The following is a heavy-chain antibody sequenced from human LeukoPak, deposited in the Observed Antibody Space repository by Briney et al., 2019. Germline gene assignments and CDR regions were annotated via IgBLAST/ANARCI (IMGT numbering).Heavy chain of an antibody. J-gene: IGHJ4*02. CDR1: GYSCTSYW. V-gene: IGHV5-10-1*01. CDR3: ARLDYGDDFDY. Sequence: GKSLQISCMGTGYSCTSYWISGMRQMTGKGLEWMGSIDPSDYYTNFSPSFQGHVTISADKSISTAYLQWSSLKASDTAMYYCARLDYGDDFDYWGQGTLVTVSS. D-gene: IGHD4-17*01. CDR2: IDPSDYYT.